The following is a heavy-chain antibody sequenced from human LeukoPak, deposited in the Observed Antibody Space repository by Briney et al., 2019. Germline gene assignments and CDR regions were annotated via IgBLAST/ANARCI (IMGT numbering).Heavy chain of an antibody. CDR3: ARDGATVTKSPYIDY. Sequence: GGSLRLSCAASGFTFSSYWMSWVRQAPGKVLEWVANMKGDGSEKYYVDSVKGRFTISRDNAKNSLYLQMNSLRAEDTAVYYCARDGATVTKSPYIDYWGQGTLVTVSS. J-gene: IGHJ4*02. D-gene: IGHD4-17*01. V-gene: IGHV3-7*01. CDR1: GFTFSSYW. CDR2: MKGDGSEK.